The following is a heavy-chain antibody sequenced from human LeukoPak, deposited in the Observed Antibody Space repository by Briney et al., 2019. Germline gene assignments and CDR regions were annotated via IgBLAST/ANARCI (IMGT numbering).Heavy chain of an antibody. V-gene: IGHV3-74*01. Sequence: GGSLRLSCAASGFTFSSYWMHWVRQAPGKGLGWVSRINGNGSSTDYADSVKGRFTISRDNAKNTLYLQMNSLRAEDTAVYYCARLSYRPESSIAARPYDYWGQGTLVTVSS. CDR2: INGNGSST. J-gene: IGHJ4*02. D-gene: IGHD6-6*01. CDR1: GFTFSSYW. CDR3: ARLSYRPESSIAARPYDY.